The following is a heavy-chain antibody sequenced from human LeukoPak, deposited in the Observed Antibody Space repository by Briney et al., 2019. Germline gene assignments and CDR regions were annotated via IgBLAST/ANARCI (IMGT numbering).Heavy chain of an antibody. J-gene: IGHJ4*02. Sequence: SETLSLTCTVSCGSISSYYWSWIRQPPGKGLEWVGYIYYSGSTNYNPSLKTRVTISVDTSKNQFSLKLSSVTAADTAVYYCAGVWFGKGYFDHWGQGTLLTVSS. CDR3: AGVWFGKGYFDH. D-gene: IGHD3-10*01. V-gene: IGHV4-59*01. CDR2: IYYSGST. CDR1: CGSISSYY.